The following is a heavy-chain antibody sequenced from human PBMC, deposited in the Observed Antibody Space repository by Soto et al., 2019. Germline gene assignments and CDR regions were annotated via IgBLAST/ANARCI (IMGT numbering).Heavy chain of an antibody. J-gene: IGHJ6*02. V-gene: IGHV1-69*02. CDR1: GGTFSSYT. CDR3: ADSLRRVRGVPYYYYGMDV. Sequence: SVKVSCKASGGTFSSYTINWVRQAPGQGLEWMGRIIPILGIANYAQKFQGRVTITADKSTSTAYMELSSLRSEDTAVYYCADSLRRVRGVPYYYYGMDVWGQGTTVTVSS. CDR2: IIPILGIA. D-gene: IGHD3-10*01.